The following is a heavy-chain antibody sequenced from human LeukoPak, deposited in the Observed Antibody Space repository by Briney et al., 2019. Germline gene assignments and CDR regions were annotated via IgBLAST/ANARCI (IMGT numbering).Heavy chain of an antibody. D-gene: IGHD3-22*01. Sequence: GGSLRLSCAASGFTFSDYYMSWLRQAPGKGLEWVSYISSSGSTIYYADSVKGRFTISRDNAKNSLYLQMNSLRAEDTAVYYCASNYAYYYDSSGYYTTWGQGTLVTVSS. V-gene: IGHV3-11*04. CDR2: ISSSGSTI. J-gene: IGHJ5*02. CDR1: GFTFSDYY. CDR3: ASNYAYYYDSSGYYTT.